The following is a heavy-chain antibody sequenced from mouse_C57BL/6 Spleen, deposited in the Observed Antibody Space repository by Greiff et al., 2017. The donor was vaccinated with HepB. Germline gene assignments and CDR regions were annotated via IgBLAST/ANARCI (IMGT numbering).Heavy chain of an antibody. CDR1: GFTFSSYT. CDR3: ARDGSNYYAMDY. D-gene: IGHD2-5*01. Sequence: EVQGVESGGGLVKPGGSLKLSCAASGFTFSSYTMSWVRQTPEKRLEWVATISGGGGNTYYPDSVKGRFTISRDNAKNTLYLQMSSLRSEDTALYYCARDGSNYYAMDYWGQGTSVTVSS. V-gene: IGHV5-9*01. J-gene: IGHJ4*01. CDR2: ISGGGGNT.